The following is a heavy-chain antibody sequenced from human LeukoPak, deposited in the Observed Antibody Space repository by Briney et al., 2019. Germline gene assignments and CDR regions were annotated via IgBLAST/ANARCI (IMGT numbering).Heavy chain of an antibody. Sequence: GGSLRLSCVASGFTFSNYAIHWVRRPPGKGLERVAVISTDGSLQYYANSVKGRFTISRDNYKSTLFLQMNSLSAADTAVYYCGRQVAPGQWLVNLWGQGTLVTVSS. V-gene: IGHV3-30*01. D-gene: IGHD6-19*01. CDR1: GFTFSNYA. CDR3: GRQVAPGQWLVNL. CDR2: ISTDGSLQ. J-gene: IGHJ5*02.